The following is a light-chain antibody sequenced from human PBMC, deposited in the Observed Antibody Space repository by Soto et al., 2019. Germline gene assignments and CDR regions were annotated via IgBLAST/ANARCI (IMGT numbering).Light chain of an antibody. J-gene: IGKJ3*01. V-gene: IGKV3-20*01. CDR3: QQFGSSPGFT. Sequence: EIVLTQSPGTLSLSPGERATLSCRASQSINSRYLAWYQQKPGQAPRLLIYGASSSATGIPDRFSGSGSGTDFSLTISRMEPKDFAVYYCQQFGSSPGFTFGPGTIVDIK. CDR2: GAS. CDR1: QSINSRY.